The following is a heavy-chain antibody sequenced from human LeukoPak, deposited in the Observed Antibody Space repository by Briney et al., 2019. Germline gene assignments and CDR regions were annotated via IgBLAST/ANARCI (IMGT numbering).Heavy chain of an antibody. Sequence: SETLSLTCTVSGGSISSSSYYWGWIRRPPGKGLEWIGSIYYSGSTYYNPSLKSRVTISVDTSKNQFSLKLSSVTAADTAVYYCARLRNFDNVYAFDYWGQGTLVTVSS. J-gene: IGHJ4*02. CDR1: GGSISSSSYY. V-gene: IGHV4-39*07. CDR2: IYYSGST. CDR3: ARLRNFDNVYAFDY. D-gene: IGHD3-9*01.